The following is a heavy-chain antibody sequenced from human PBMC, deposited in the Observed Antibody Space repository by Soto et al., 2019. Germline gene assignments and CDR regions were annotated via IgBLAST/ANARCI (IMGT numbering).Heavy chain of an antibody. D-gene: IGHD1-7*01. CDR1: GGTFSSDA. Sequence: GASVKVSCKASGGTFSSDAISWVRQAPGQGLGWMGGIIPIFGTANYAQKFQGRVTITADKSTSTAYMELSSLRSEDTAVYYCARRELWCRPQRAKNCYSGMDVWGQGTTVTVS. CDR2: IIPIFGTA. J-gene: IGHJ6*02. CDR3: ARRELWCRPQRAKNCYSGMDV. V-gene: IGHV1-69*06.